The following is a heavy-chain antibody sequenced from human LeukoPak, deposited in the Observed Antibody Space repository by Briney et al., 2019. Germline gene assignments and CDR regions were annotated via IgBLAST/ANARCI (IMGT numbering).Heavy chain of an antibody. D-gene: IGHD1-26*01. Sequence: PGGSLRLPCAASGFTLSSYAMSWVRQAPGKGLEWVSVISGSGGSTYYADSVKGRFTISRDNSKNTLYLQMDSLRAEDTAVYYCAKGSGSYYYHYFDYWGQGTLVTVSS. J-gene: IGHJ4*02. CDR1: GFTLSSYA. V-gene: IGHV3-23*01. CDR2: ISGSGGST. CDR3: AKGSGSYYYHYFDY.